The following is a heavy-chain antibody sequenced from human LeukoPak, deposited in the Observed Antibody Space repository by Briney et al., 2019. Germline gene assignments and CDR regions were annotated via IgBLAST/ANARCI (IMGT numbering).Heavy chain of an antibody. D-gene: IGHD5-18*01. CDR1: GFTFSSYA. V-gene: IGHV3-64D*06. CDR3: VKGSSAIVTGGFWFW. Sequence: GGSLRLSCSASGFTFSSYAMHWVRQAPGKGLEYVSAISSNGGSTYYADSVKGRFTISRDNSKNMLYLQMSSLRAEDTAVYYCVKGSSAIVTGGFWFWWGQGTLVTVSS. J-gene: IGHJ4*02. CDR2: ISSNGGST.